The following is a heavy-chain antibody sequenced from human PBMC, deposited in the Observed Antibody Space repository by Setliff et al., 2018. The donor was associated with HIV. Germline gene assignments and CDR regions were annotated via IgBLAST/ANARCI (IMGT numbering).Heavy chain of an antibody. CDR1: GDSISDTTYY. V-gene: IGHV4-39*07. J-gene: IGHJ4*02. D-gene: IGHD3-10*01. CDR2: IYHSGST. CDR3: ARAPFYYGSGSYQTFDY. Sequence: KPSETLSLTCSVSGDSISDTTYYWGWIRQPPGKGLEWIGNIYHSGSTLYNPSLKSRVTISVDTSKNQFSLKLSSVTAADTAVYYCARAPFYYGSGSYQTFDYWGQGTLVTVSS.